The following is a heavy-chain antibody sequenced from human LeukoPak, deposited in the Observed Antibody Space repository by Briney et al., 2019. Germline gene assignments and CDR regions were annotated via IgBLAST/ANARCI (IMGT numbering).Heavy chain of an antibody. CDR3: ARDAVLLYRDNWFDP. J-gene: IGHJ5*02. D-gene: IGHD2-2*02. V-gene: IGHV4-4*07. Sequence: PSETLSLTCTVSGGSISSYYWSWIRQPAGKGLEWIGRIYTSGSTNYNPSLKSRVTMSVDTSKNQFSLKLSSVTAADTAMYYCARDAVLLYRDNWFDPWGQGTLVTVSS. CDR2: IYTSGST. CDR1: GGSISSYY.